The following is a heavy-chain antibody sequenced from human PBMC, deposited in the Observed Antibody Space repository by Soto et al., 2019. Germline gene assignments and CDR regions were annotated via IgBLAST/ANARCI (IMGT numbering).Heavy chain of an antibody. J-gene: IGHJ4*01. CDR3: ATESQLGLGFEY. D-gene: IGHD1-1*01. CDR2: IYPGDSDT. Sequence: PGESLKISCKDSGSNFTKSRIGWVRQMPGRGLDWMGVIYPGDSDTRYSPSSQGQVIISADKSISTAYLQWSSLKASDTAIYYCATESQLGLGFEYWGQGTLVTVSS. V-gene: IGHV5-51*01. CDR1: GSNFTKSR.